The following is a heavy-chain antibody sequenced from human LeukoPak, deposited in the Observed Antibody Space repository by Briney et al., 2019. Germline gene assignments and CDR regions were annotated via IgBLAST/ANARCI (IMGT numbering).Heavy chain of an antibody. J-gene: IGHJ2*01. V-gene: IGHV4-39*01. Sequence: PSETLSLTCTVSGGSISSSSYYWGWIRQPPGKGLEWIGSIYYSGSTYYNPSLKSRVTISVDTSKNQFSLKLSSVTAADTAVYYCARHLLPDVDLPRDWYFDLWGRGTLVTVSS. D-gene: IGHD1-26*01. CDR1: GGSISSSSYY. CDR3: ARHLLPDVDLPRDWYFDL. CDR2: IYYSGST.